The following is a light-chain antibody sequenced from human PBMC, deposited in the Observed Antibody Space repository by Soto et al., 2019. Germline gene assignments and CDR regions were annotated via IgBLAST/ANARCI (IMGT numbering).Light chain of an antibody. CDR2: EVS. Sequence: QSALTQPPSASGSPGQSVTISCTGTSSDVGSYNYVSWYQQHPGKAPKLMIYEVSKRPSGVPDRFSGSKSVNTASLTVSGLQAEDEADYYCNSYAGSNNFLFGTGTKVTVL. J-gene: IGLJ1*01. V-gene: IGLV2-8*01. CDR1: SSDVGSYNY. CDR3: NSYAGSNNFL.